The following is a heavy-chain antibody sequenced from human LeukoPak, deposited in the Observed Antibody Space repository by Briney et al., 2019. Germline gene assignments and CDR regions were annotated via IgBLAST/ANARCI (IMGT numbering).Heavy chain of an antibody. CDR1: GYTFTSYA. J-gene: IGHJ3*02. CDR2: INTNTGNP. V-gene: IGHV7-4-1*02. D-gene: IGHD2-8*01. CDR3: ARDRDIVLMVYARTDAFDI. Sequence: ASAKVSCKASGYTFTSYAMNWVRQAPGQGLEWMGWINTNTGNPTYAQGFTGRFVFSLDTSVSTAYLQISSLKAEDTAVYYCARDRDIVLMVYARTDAFDIWGQGTMVTVSS.